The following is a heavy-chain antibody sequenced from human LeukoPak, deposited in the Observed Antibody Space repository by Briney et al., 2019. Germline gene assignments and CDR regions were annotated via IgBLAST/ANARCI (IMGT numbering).Heavy chain of an antibody. CDR2: IDPSDSYT. V-gene: IGHV5-10-1*01. J-gene: IGHJ3*02. D-gene: IGHD2-2*01. CDR1: GYSFTGYW. Sequence: GESLRSSCKGSGYSFTGYWISWVRQMPGKGLEWMGRIDPSDSYTNYSPSFQGHVTISADKSISTAYLQWSSLKASDTAMYYCARGGAVERYCSSTSCYWVDAFDIWGQGTMVTVSS. CDR3: ARGGAVERYCSSTSCYWVDAFDI.